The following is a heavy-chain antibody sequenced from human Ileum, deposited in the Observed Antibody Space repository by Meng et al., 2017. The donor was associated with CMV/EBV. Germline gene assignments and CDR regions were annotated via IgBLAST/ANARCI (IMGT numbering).Heavy chain of an antibody. CDR3: ERDKPDSPFDP. CDR1: GGTKRSYG. J-gene: IGHJ5*02. CDR2: INNKKGKE. V-gene: IGHV1-69*05. Sequence: KGKGGTKRSYGKSWERKGRGEGVERKGGINNKKGKENNEQKNKGRVTINTDESTSTAYMELSSLRSEDTAVYYCERDKPDSPFDPWGQGTLVTVSS.